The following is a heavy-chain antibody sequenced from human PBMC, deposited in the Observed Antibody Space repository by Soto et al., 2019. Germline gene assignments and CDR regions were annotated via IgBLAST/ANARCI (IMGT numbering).Heavy chain of an antibody. Sequence: SETLSLTCTVSGGSISSYYWSWIRQPPGKGLEWIGYIYYSGSTNYNPSLKSRVTISVDTSKNQFSLKLSSVTAADTAVYYCASGRRYCSSTSCNNWFDPWGQGTLVTVSS. V-gene: IGHV4-59*01. CDR3: ASGRRYCSSTSCNNWFDP. D-gene: IGHD2-2*01. CDR2: IYYSGST. J-gene: IGHJ5*02. CDR1: GGSISSYY.